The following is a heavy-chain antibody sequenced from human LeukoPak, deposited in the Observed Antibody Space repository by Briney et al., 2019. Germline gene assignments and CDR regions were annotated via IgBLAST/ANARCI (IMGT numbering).Heavy chain of an antibody. Sequence: GGSLRLSCAASGFTFSNSAMSWVRQAPGKGLEWVSTLSSSGITTYYADSVKGRFTISRDNSKNTLYLQMNSLRAEDTAVYYCAKGIYSGGWSYFDYWGHGTLVTVSS. CDR2: LSSSGITT. V-gene: IGHV3-23*01. J-gene: IGHJ4*01. CDR1: GFTFSNSA. D-gene: IGHD6-19*01. CDR3: AKGIYSGGWSYFDY.